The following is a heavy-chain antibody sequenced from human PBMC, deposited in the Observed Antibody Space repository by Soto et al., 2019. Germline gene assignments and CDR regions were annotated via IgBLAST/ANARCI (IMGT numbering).Heavy chain of an antibody. D-gene: IGHD1-26*01. Sequence: EVQLVESGGGLVQPGGSLRLACAASGLTFSDHHMDWVRQAPGKGLEWVGRIKKRADSYTTHYSASVKGRFTISRDDSRNSLYLKMNSLKTEDTAVYYWADVGPAFGLDVWGQGTTVTVSS. J-gene: IGHJ6*02. CDR2: IKKRADSYTT. CDR1: GLTFSDHH. V-gene: IGHV3-72*01. CDR3: ADVGPAFGLDV.